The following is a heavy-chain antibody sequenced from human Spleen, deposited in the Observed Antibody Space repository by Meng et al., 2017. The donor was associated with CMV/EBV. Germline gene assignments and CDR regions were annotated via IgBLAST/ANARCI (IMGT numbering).Heavy chain of an antibody. J-gene: IGHJ4*02. D-gene: IGHD3-10*01. CDR3: AREQILWFGEPYFDY. V-gene: IGHV4-30-4*01. Sequence: SGGSISSGAYYWSWIRQPPGKGLEWIGYIYYSGSTYYNPSLKSRVTISVDTSKNQFSLKLSSVTAADTAVYYCAREQILWFGEPYFDYWGQGTLVTVSS. CDR1: GGSISSGAYY. CDR2: IYYSGST.